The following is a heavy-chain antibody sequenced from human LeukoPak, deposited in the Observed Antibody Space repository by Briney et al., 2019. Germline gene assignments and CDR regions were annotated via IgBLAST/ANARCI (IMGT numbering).Heavy chain of an antibody. D-gene: IGHD6-13*01. CDR2: IYTSGST. J-gene: IGHJ6*03. CDR1: GGSISSGSYY. V-gene: IGHV4-61*02. Sequence: SQTLSLTCTVSGGSISSGSYYWSWIRQPAGKGLEWIGRIYTSGSTNYNPSLKSRVTISVDTSKNQFSLKLSSVTAADTAVYYCARDSYFYSSSWRGYYYYYMDVWGKGTTVTISS. CDR3: ARDSYFYSSSWRGYYYYYMDV.